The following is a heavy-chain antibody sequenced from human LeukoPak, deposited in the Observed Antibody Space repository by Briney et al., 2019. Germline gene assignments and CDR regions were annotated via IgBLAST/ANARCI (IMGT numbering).Heavy chain of an antibody. D-gene: IGHD3-9*01. V-gene: IGHV4-59*01. CDR3: AGGYYDVLTGLSWFNP. CDR1: GGSISSYY. J-gene: IGHJ5*02. Sequence: SETLSLTCTVSGGSISSYYWSWIRQPPGKGLEWIGYIYYSGSTNYNPSLKSRVTISVDTSKNQFSLKLRSVTAADTAVYYCAGGYYDVLTGLSWFNPWGQGTLVTVSS. CDR2: IYYSGST.